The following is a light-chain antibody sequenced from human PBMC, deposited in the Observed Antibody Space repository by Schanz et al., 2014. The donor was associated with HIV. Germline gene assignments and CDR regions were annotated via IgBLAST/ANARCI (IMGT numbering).Light chain of an antibody. Sequence: EIVLTQSPATLSLSPGERATLSCRASQSVSSSYLAWYQQKPGQAPRLLIYGASSRATGIPDRFSGSGSGTDFTLTISRVEPEDFAVYYCQQYADSPPLTFGGGTKVEIK. CDR3: QQYADSPPLT. CDR2: GAS. V-gene: IGKV3-20*01. J-gene: IGKJ4*01. CDR1: QSVSSSY.